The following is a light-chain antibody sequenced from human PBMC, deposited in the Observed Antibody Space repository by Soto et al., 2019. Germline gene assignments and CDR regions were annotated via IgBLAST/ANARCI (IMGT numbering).Light chain of an antibody. V-gene: IGKV3-15*01. J-gene: IGKJ3*01. CDR2: GAS. Sequence: EIVMTQSPATLSVSPGERVTLSCRARQSVNRYLAWYQEKPGQAPRLLIYGASTRAAGIPARFSGGGSGTEFTLTINSLQSDDFAVYSCQQYTNCSPFPLFGPGISVDFK. CDR1: QSVNRY. CDR3: QQYTNCSPFPL.